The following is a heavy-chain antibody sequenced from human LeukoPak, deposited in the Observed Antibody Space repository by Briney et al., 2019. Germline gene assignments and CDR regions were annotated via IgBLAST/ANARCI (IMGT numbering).Heavy chain of an antibody. Sequence: GASVKVSCKASGYTFTSYGISWVRQAPGLGLEWMGWISAYNGNTNYAQKLQGRVTMTTDTSTSTAYMELRSLRSDDTAVYYCARASDYYDSSGYPERWGQGTLVTVSS. D-gene: IGHD3-22*01. CDR1: GYTFTSYG. CDR2: ISAYNGNT. V-gene: IGHV1-18*01. CDR3: ARASDYYDSSGYPER. J-gene: IGHJ4*02.